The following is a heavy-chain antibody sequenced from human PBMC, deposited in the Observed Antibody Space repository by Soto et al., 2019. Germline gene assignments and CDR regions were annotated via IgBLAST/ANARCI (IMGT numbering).Heavy chain of an antibody. CDR3: VREDGKVGTNSAFEY. J-gene: IGHJ4*02. CDR1: GFTFSTYT. V-gene: IGHV3-21*01. D-gene: IGHD1-26*01. CDR2: INGRGNYI. Sequence: GGSLRRSCASSGFTFSTYTMNWVRQAPGKGLEWVSSINGRGNYIYYAESVKGRFTISRDNAKNSLYLQMDRLRAEDTALYYCVREDGKVGTNSAFEYWGLGALVNVYS.